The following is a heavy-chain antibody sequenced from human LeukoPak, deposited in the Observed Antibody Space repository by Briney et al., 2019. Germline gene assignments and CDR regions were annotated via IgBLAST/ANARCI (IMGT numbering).Heavy chain of an antibody. D-gene: IGHD3-22*01. Sequence: SGTLSLTCTVSGGSISSSSYYWGWIRQPPGKGLEWIGSIYYTRSTYYNPSLKSRVTISVDTSKNQFSLKLTSVTAADTAVYYCARGLSMIVVVVHDWYFDLWGRGTLVTVSS. V-gene: IGHV4-39*01. CDR2: IYYTRST. CDR1: GGSISSSSYY. CDR3: ARGLSMIVVVVHDWYFDL. J-gene: IGHJ2*01.